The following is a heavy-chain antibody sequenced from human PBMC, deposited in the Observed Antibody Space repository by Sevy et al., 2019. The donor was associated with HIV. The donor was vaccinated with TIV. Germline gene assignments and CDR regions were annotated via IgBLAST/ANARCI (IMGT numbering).Heavy chain of an antibody. CDR3: TSAPPVRSGDDSLNWFDP. V-gene: IGHV4-59*01. D-gene: IGHD5-12*01. Sequence: SETLSLTCTVSGGSISAYYWSWIRQPPGKPLEYIGYIYYTGSTNYNPSLKSRVTISVDTSKNQFSLKLNSVTAADTAVYFWTSAPPVRSGDDSLNWFDPWGQGTLVTVSS. J-gene: IGHJ5*02. CDR1: GGSISAYY. CDR2: IYYTGST.